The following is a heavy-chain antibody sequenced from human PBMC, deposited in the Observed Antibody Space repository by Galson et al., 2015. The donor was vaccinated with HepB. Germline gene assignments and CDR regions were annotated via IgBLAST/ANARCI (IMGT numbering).Heavy chain of an antibody. CDR1: GFTFSDYY. CDR3: AREGGGHSYSLDY. V-gene: IGHV3-11*01. D-gene: IGHD5-18*01. Sequence: SLRLSCAASGFTFSDYYMSWIRQAPGKGLEWVSYTSSSGSSIYYADSVRGRFTISRDNAKNLLYLQMNSLRPEDTAMYYCAREGGGHSYSLDYWGQGTLVTVSS. J-gene: IGHJ4*02. CDR2: TSSSGSSI.